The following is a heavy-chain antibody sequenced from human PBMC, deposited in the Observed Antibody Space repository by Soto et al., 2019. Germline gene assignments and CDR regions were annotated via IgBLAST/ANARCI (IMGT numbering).Heavy chain of an antibody. J-gene: IGHJ3*02. Sequence: QVQLQESGPGLVKPSGTLSLTCAVSGGSISSSNWWSWVRQPPGKGLEWIGEIYHSGSTNYNPSLKSRVTISVDKSKNQFSLKLSSVTAADTAVYYCARDAPSRMGELYYYDSSGDAFDIWGQGTMVTVSS. V-gene: IGHV4-4*02. CDR3: ARDAPSRMGELYYYDSSGDAFDI. D-gene: IGHD3-22*01. CDR2: IYHSGST. CDR1: GGSISSSNW.